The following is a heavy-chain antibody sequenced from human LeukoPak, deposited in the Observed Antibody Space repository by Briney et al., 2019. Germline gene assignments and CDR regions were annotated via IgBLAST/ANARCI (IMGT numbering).Heavy chain of an antibody. CDR2: IRYDGSNK. Sequence: PGGSLRLSCAASGFTFSSYGMHWVRQAPGKGLEWVAFIRYDGSNKYYADSVKGRFTISRDNSKNTLDLQMNSLRAEDTAVYYCAKTDVSSGWYSLDYWGQGTLVTVSS. CDR3: AKTDVSSGWYSLDY. CDR1: GFTFSSYG. D-gene: IGHD6-19*01. V-gene: IGHV3-30*02. J-gene: IGHJ4*02.